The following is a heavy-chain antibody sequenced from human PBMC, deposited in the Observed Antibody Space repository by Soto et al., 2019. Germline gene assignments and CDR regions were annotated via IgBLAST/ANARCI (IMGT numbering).Heavy chain of an antibody. CDR3: ARTGDYIVDY. J-gene: IGHJ4*02. CDR1: GDSVSSKSAA. Sequence: SPTLSLTCAISGDSVSSKSAAWHWIRQSPSRGLEWLGRTYYRSKWSSNYAVSVKSRITINPDTSKNQFSLKLRSVTPDDTAMYYCARTGDYIVDYWGQGTLVTV. D-gene: IGHD7-27*01. CDR2: TYYRSKWSS. V-gene: IGHV6-1*01.